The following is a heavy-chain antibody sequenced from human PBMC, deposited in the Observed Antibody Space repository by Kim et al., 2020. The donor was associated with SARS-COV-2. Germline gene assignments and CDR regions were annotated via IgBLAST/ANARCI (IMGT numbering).Heavy chain of an antibody. Sequence: PSLKSRVTISVDPSKNQCFLKLRSVTAADTAVYFCARVAYSSASGFGYFDYWGQGTLVTVSS. V-gene: IGHV4-59*01. D-gene: IGHD6-6*01. J-gene: IGHJ4*02. CDR3: ARVAYSSASGFGYFDY.